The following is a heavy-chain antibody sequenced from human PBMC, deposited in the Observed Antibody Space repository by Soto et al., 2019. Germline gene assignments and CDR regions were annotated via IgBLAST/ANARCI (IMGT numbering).Heavy chain of an antibody. CDR2: IIPIVGTA. Sequence: QVQLVQSGAEVKKPGSSVKVSCKASGGTFSSYAISWVRQAPGQGLEWMGGIIPIVGTANYAQKFQGRVTITADESTSTAYMELSSLRSEDTAVYYCARDLVGGSGSHPPGYWGQGTLVTVSS. D-gene: IGHD3-10*01. J-gene: IGHJ4*02. V-gene: IGHV1-69*01. CDR3: ARDLVGGSGSHPPGY. CDR1: GGTFSSYA.